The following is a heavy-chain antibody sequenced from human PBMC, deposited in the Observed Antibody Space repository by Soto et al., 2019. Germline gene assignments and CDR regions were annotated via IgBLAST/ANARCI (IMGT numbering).Heavy chain of an antibody. J-gene: IGHJ6*03. Sequence: GGSLRLSCAASGFTFSSYAMSWVRQAPGKGLEWVSAISGSGGSTYYADSVKGRFTISRDNSKNTLYLQMNSLRAEDMAVYYCAKDPSLASYYYMDVWGKGTTVTVSS. V-gene: IGHV3-23*01. CDR1: GFTFSSYA. CDR3: AKDPSLASYYYMDV. CDR2: ISGSGGST.